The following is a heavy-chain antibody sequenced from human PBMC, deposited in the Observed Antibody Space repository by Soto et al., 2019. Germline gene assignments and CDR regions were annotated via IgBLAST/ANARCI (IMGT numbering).Heavy chain of an antibody. CDR1: GGTFRTSA. CDR2: IMPVFPTP. Sequence: QVQLVQSGAEVKKPGSSVKVSCKTSGGTFRTSAISWVRQAPGQGLEWMGGIMPVFPTPDYAQKFQGRVTITADESTGTAYRELSRLLSEDTAVYDCARDKDRQQLGGNYYYIMDVWGQGTTVTVSS. J-gene: IGHJ6*01. CDR3: ARDKDRQQLGGNYYYIMDV. V-gene: IGHV1-69*12. D-gene: IGHD3-3*02.